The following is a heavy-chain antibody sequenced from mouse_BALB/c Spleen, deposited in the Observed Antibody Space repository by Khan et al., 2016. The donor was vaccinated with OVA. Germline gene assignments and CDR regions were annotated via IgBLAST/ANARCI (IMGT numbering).Heavy chain of an antibody. Sequence: QIQLVQSGPELKKPGETVKFSCKASGYTFTNYGMNWVKQAPGKGLKWMGWINTYTGEPTYADDFKGRFAFSLETSASTAYLQINNLKNEDTATYFCARVGYNGTMDYWGQGTSVTGSS. V-gene: IGHV9-3-1*01. CDR1: GYTFTNYG. CDR3: ARVGYNGTMDY. CDR2: INTYTGEP. D-gene: IGHD2-14*01. J-gene: IGHJ4*01.